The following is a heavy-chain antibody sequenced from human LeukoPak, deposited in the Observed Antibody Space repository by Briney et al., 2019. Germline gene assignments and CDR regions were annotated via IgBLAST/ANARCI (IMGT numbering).Heavy chain of an antibody. Sequence: PSETLSLTCTVSGYSISSGYYWGWIRQPPGKGLEWIGSIYHSGSTYYNPSLKSRVTISVDTSKNQFSLKLSSVTAADTAVYYCARDVYSSSGIFDYWGQGTLVTVSS. V-gene: IGHV4-38-2*02. CDR3: ARDVYSSSGIFDY. CDR2: IYHSGST. D-gene: IGHD6-6*01. J-gene: IGHJ4*02. CDR1: GYSISSGYY.